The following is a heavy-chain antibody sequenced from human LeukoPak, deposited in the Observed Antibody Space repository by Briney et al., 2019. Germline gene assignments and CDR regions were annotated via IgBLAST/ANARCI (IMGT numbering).Heavy chain of an antibody. J-gene: IGHJ4*02. Sequence: PGGSLRLSCKVSGFTVSSNSWSWVRQAPGKGLEWVSFISSGGNTDHSDSVKGRFTISRDNAKNSLFLQMSNLRDDDTAIYYCARHVGISFWGQGTLVTVSS. CDR3: ARHVGISF. CDR1: GFTVSSNS. V-gene: IGHV3-66*04. D-gene: IGHD7-27*01. CDR2: ISSGGNT.